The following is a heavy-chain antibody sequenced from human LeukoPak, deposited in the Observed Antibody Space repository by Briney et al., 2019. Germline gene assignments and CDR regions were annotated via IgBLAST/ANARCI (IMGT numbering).Heavy chain of an antibody. CDR1: GFTFDDYG. CDR3: ARDRLRLGELFGY. Sequence: GGSLRLSCAASGFTFDDYGMSWVRQAPGKGLEWVSGLNWNGGSTAYADSVKGRFTISRDNAKNSLYLQMNSLRAEDTAVYYCARDRLRLGELFGYWGQGTLVTVSS. CDR2: LNWNGGST. D-gene: IGHD3-16*01. V-gene: IGHV3-20*04. J-gene: IGHJ4*02.